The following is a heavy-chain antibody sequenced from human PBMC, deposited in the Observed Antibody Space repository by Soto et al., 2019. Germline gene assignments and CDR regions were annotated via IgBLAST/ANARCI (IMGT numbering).Heavy chain of an antibody. V-gene: IGHV4-39*01. CDR3: ERQQTSGWFDP. CDR2: IYYCGST. Sequence: SETLSLTCTVSGGSISSSSYYWGGIRQPPGKGLEWIGSIYYCGSTYYNPSLKSRVTISVDTSKNQFSLKLSSVTAADTAVYYCERQQTSGWFDPWGPGTLVTVSS. CDR1: GGSISSSSYY. J-gene: IGHJ5*02.